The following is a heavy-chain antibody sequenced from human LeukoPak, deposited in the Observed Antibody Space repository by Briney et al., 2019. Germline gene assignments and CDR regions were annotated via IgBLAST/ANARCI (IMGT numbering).Heavy chain of an antibody. D-gene: IGHD6-19*01. J-gene: IGHJ4*02. CDR3: ARTLQTSGWCPFDY. CDR1: WHSITSGYF. Sequence: KPSETLSLTCTVSWHSITSGYFWGWIRQPPGKGLEWIGNIYNTGSTWYSPSLKSRVTISLDTSKNQLSLKLTSVTAADTAVYYCARTLQTSGWCPFDYWGQGVLVTVSS. CDR2: IYNTGST. V-gene: IGHV4-38-2*02.